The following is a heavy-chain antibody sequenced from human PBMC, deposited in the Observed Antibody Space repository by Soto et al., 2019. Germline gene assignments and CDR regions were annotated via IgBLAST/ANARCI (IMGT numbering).Heavy chain of an antibody. D-gene: IGHD2-15*01. CDR2: ISGSGGST. CDR1: GFTFSSYA. V-gene: IGHV3-23*01. CDR3: ANLDYCSGGSCYKSDYYYYYMDV. J-gene: IGHJ6*03. Sequence: GGSLSLSCAASGFTFSSYAMGWVRQAPGKGLEWVSAISGSGGSTYYADSVKGRFTISRDNSKNTLYLQMNSLRAEDTAVYYCANLDYCSGGSCYKSDYYYYYMDVWGKGTTVTVSS.